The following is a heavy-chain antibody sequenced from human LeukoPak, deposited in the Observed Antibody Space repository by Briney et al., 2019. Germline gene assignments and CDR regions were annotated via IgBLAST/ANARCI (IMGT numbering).Heavy chain of an antibody. D-gene: IGHD3-3*01. CDR3: ARGDFWSGFDY. CDR1: GFTFSSYS. Sequence: GGSLRLSCAASGFTFSSYSVNWVRQAPGKGLEWVSYISSSSSTIYYADSVKGRFTISRDNAKNSLYLQMNSLRAEDTAVYHCARGDFWSGFDYWGQGTLVTVSS. J-gene: IGHJ4*02. V-gene: IGHV3-48*01. CDR2: ISSSSSTI.